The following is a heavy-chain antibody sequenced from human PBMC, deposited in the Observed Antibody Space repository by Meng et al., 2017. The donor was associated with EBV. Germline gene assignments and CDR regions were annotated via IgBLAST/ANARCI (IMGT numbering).Heavy chain of an antibody. D-gene: IGHD3-3*01. CDR1: GDSISSRSYY. Sequence: QLQLYQSGPGLVKPSESLSLTCTVAGDSISSRSYYWGWIRQSPGKGLEWIGNVYYSGNSYYNPSLKSRVTISVDTSKNQFYLKLISVTAADTAVYFCARVSFYDYWSGYSFNWFEPWGQGTLVTV. CDR2: VYYSGNS. J-gene: IGHJ5*02. V-gene: IGHV4-39*01. CDR3: ARVSFYDYWSGYSFNWFEP.